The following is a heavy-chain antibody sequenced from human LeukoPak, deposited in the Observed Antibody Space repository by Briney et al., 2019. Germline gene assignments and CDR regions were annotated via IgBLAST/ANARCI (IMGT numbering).Heavy chain of an antibody. CDR3: ARSGGFDP. V-gene: IGHV3-21*01. CDR2: ISTSSSYI. J-gene: IGHJ5*02. Sequence: GGSLRLSCAASGFTLSRYSMNWVRQAPGKGLEWVSSISTSSSYIYYADSVKGRFTISRDNAKNSLYLQMNSLRAEDTAVYYCARSGGFDPWGQGTLVTVSS. CDR1: GFTLSRYS.